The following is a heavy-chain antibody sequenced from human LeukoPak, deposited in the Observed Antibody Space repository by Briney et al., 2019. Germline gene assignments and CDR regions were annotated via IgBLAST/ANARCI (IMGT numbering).Heavy chain of an antibody. CDR1: GFTFSSYG. J-gene: IGHJ6*02. CDR3: AKDVSALSHYYGMDV. V-gene: IGHV3-30*18. CDR2: ISYDGSNK. Sequence: GGSLRLSCAASGFTFSSYGMRWVRQAPGKGLEWVAVISYDGSNKYYADSVKGRFTISRDNSKNTLYLQMNSLRAEDTAVYYCAKDVSALSHYYGMDVWGQGTTVTVSS. D-gene: IGHD2/OR15-2a*01.